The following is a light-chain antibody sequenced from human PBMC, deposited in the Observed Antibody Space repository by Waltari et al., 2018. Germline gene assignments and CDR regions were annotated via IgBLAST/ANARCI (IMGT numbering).Light chain of an antibody. J-gene: IGKJ4*01. Sequence: ETVLTQSPATLSVSPGERATLPCSASQRVTYNLAWYQQKTGQAPRLLIYRAPTRATGIPARFSGSGSGTEFTLTISNMQSEDFAIYYCQQYNNWPPFTFGGGTKVEIK. CDR1: QRVTYN. CDR3: QQYNNWPPFT. V-gene: IGKV3-15*01. CDR2: RAP.